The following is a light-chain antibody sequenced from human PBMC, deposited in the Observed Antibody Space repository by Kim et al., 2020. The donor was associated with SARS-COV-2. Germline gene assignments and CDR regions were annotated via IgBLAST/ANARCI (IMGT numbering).Light chain of an antibody. Sequence: SPGERTTLSCRASQSVSNNLSLYQHKPGQPPRLLIYGASTRATGVPARFSGSGSGTDFTLTVSSLQSEDFAVYYCHHYNDWPPGDTFGQGTKLEIK. V-gene: IGKV3-15*01. J-gene: IGKJ2*01. CDR2: GAS. CDR3: HHYNDWPPGDT. CDR1: QSVSNN.